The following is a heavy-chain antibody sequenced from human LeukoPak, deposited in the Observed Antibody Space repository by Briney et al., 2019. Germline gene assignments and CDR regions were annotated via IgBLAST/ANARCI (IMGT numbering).Heavy chain of an antibody. D-gene: IGHD1-26*01. V-gene: IGHV3-21*01. CDR2: ISSSSSYI. CDR3: ARDRSSGTLDDAFDI. CDR1: GFTFSSYS. J-gene: IGHJ3*02. Sequence: GGSLRLSCAASGFTFSSYSMNWVRQAPGKGLEWVSSISSSSSYIYYADSVKGRFTISRDNAKNSLYPQMNSLRAEDTAVYYCARDRSSGTLDDAFDIWGQGTMVTVSS.